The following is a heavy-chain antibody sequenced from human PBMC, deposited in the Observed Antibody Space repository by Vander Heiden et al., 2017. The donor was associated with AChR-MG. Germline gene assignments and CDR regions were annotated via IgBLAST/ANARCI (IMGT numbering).Heavy chain of an antibody. J-gene: IGHJ4*02. Sequence: QVQLQESGPGLVKPSQTLSLTCTVSGGSIRSGGYYWSWIRQHPGKGLEWIGYIYYSGSTYYYPPLKSRVTISVDTSKNQFSLKLSSVTAADTAVYYCARDMGSSWFIYWGQGTLVTVSS. CDR3: ARDMGSSWFIY. CDR1: GGSIRSGGYY. CDR2: IYYSGST. D-gene: IGHD6-13*01. V-gene: IGHV4-31*03.